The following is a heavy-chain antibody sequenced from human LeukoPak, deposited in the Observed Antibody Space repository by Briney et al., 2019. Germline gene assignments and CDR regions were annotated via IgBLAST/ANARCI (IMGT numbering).Heavy chain of an antibody. CDR3: AKGQAVAGRGFDY. CDR1: GFSFSSYG. Sequence: PGGSLRLSCAASGFSFSSYGMRWVRQAPGKGLEWVAFIRYDGSNKYYADSVKGRFTISRDNSKNTLYLQMNSLRVEDTAVYYCAKGQAVAGRGFDYWGQGTLVTVSS. D-gene: IGHD6-19*01. CDR2: IRYDGSNK. V-gene: IGHV3-30*02. J-gene: IGHJ4*02.